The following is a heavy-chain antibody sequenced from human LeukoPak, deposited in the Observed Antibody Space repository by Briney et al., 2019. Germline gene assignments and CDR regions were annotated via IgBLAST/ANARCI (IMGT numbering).Heavy chain of an antibody. V-gene: IGHV3-9*01. J-gene: IGHJ4*02. D-gene: IGHD6-19*01. Sequence: GGSLRLSCAASGFTFDDHAMHWVRQAPGKGLEWVSGISWNTVAIGYANSVKGRFTISRDYAKNSLYLQMNSLRPEDTALYYCAKAKDVGSGWYSFDYWGQGTLVTVSS. CDR3: AKAKDVGSGWYSFDY. CDR1: GFTFDDHA. CDR2: ISWNTVAI.